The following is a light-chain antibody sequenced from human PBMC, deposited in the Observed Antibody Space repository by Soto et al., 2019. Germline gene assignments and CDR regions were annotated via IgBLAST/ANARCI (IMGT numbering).Light chain of an antibody. CDR1: SGYSNYT. CDR2: VGTGRIVG. J-gene: IGLJ2*01. CDR3: GADHGSGSNFVV. V-gene: IGLV9-49*01. Sequence: QSVLTQPPSASASLGASVTLTCTLSSGYSNYTVDWYQQRPGKGPRFVMRVGTGRIVGSKGDGIPDRFSVLGSGLNRYLTIKNIQEEDESDYHCGADHGSGSNFVVFGGGTKLTV.